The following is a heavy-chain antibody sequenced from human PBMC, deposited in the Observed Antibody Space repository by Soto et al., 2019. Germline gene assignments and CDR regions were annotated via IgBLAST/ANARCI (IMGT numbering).Heavy chain of an antibody. D-gene: IGHD6-19*01. V-gene: IGHV3-11*01. CDR3: ARADRWAVADVGPDY. Sequence: GGSLRLSCAASGFTFSDYYMSWIRQAPGKGLEWVSYISSSGSTIYYADSLKGRFTISRDNAKNSLYLQMNSLRAEDTAVYYCARADRWAVADVGPDYWGQGTLVTVSS. CDR1: GFTFSDYY. CDR2: ISSSGSTI. J-gene: IGHJ4*02.